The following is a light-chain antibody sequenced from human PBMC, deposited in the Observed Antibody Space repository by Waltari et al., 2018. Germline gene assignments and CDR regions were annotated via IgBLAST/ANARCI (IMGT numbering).Light chain of an antibody. CDR2: QDN. CDR3: QAWDSSRVV. CDR1: NVGDKY. V-gene: IGLV3-1*01. J-gene: IGLJ2*01. Sequence: SYELTQPPSVSVSPRQTATITRPCDNVGDKYACWYQQKPGQPPVLVIYQDNKRPSGIPERFSGSNSGNTATLTISGTQAMDEADYYCQAWDSSRVVFGGGTKLTVL.